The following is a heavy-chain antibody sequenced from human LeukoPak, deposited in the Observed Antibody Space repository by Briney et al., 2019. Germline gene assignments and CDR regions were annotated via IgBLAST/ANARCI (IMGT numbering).Heavy chain of an antibody. CDR2: IIPIFGTA. J-gene: IGHJ4*02. V-gene: IGHV1-69*05. CDR1: GGTFSSYA. CDR3: ARGGSSILHFDY. Sequence: ASVKVSCKASGGTFSSYAISWVRQAPGQGLEWMGGIIPIFGTANYAQKFQGRVTITTDESTSTAYMELSSLRSEDTAVYYCARGGSSILHFDYWGQGTLATVSS. D-gene: IGHD6-6*01.